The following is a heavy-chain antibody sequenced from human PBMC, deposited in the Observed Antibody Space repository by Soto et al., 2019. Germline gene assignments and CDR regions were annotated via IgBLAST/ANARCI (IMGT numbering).Heavy chain of an antibody. Sequence: ASDTLSLTCSVSGDSLNSDKYYRGWIRQPPGKGLEWIGSIYLRGNTYYNPSLQTRVTISLDKSKNQFSLKLMSLSAADTAVYYCGRLEGLATISYYFDYWGQGALDTVSS. CDR3: GRLEGLATISYYFDY. D-gene: IGHD3-9*01. J-gene: IGHJ4*02. CDR1: GDSLNSDKYY. V-gene: IGHV4-39*01. CDR2: IYLRGNT.